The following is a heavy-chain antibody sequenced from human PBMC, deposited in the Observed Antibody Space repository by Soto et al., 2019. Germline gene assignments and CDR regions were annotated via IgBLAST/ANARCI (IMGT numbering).Heavy chain of an antibody. V-gene: IGHV3-21*01. CDR2: ISSRSSDI. D-gene: IGHD3-22*01. J-gene: IGHJ4*02. Sequence: EVQLVESGGALVKPGGSLRLSCAASGFTFSRYNMNWVRQAPEKGLEWVSSISSRSSDIYYADSVKGRFTISRDNAKNSLSLQMNNLRAEDTAVYYCATGSYDSSGYYFDYWGQGTLVTVSS. CDR3: ATGSYDSSGYYFDY. CDR1: GFTFSRYN.